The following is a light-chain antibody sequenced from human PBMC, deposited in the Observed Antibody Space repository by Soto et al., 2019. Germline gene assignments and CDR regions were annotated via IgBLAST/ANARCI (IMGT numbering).Light chain of an antibody. CDR2: DAS. V-gene: IGKV3-11*01. Sequence: EIVLTQSPATLSLSPGERATLSCRASQSVSSYLAWYQQRPGQPPRLLIYDASNRATGIPARFSGSGSGPDFTLTISSLEPEDFAIYYCQQRSGWPPLFTFGPGTKVDI. CDR1: QSVSSY. CDR3: QQRSGWPPLFT. J-gene: IGKJ3*01.